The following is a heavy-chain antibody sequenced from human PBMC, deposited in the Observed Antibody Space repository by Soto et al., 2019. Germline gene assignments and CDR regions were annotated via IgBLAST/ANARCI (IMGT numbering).Heavy chain of an antibody. CDR2: LSWNSGFS. CDR1: GFSFDDYT. Sequence: PGGSLRLSCGGSGFSFDDYTMHWVRQGPGKGPEWVASLSWNSGFSGYADSVKGRFTISRDNAQSSVHLQMNNLRTEDTALYYCAKGRGTIVVTDAYDIWGQGTMVTVSS. D-gene: IGHD3-22*01. CDR3: AKGRGTIVVTDAYDI. J-gene: IGHJ3*02. V-gene: IGHV3-9*01.